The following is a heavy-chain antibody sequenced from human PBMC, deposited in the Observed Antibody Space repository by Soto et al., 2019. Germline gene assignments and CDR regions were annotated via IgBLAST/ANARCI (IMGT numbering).Heavy chain of an antibody. CDR1: GFTFSSYG. J-gene: IGHJ6*02. Sequence: QVQLVESGGGVVQPGRSLRLSCAASGFTFSSYGMHWVRQAPGKGLEWVAVISYDGSNKYYADSVKGRFIISRDNSKNTLYLQMNSLRAEDTAVYYCAKGEQLVRALSYYYYGMDVWGQGTTVTVSS. CDR3: AKGEQLVRALSYYYYGMDV. D-gene: IGHD6-6*01. V-gene: IGHV3-30*18. CDR2: ISYDGSNK.